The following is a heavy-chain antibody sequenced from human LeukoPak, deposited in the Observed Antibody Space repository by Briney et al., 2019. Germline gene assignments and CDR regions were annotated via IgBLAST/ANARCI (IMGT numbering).Heavy chain of an antibody. D-gene: IGHD3-10*01. CDR1: GFSLSTSGMC. Sequence: VSGPALVKPTQTLTLTCTFSGFSLSTSGMCVSWIRQPPGKALEWLARLDWDDDKYYSTSLKTRLTISKDTSKNQVVLTMTNMDPVDTATYYCARTSMVRGVIIVDYWGQGTLVTVSS. CDR2: LDWDDDK. CDR3: ARTSMVRGVIIVDY. V-gene: IGHV2-70*11. J-gene: IGHJ4*02.